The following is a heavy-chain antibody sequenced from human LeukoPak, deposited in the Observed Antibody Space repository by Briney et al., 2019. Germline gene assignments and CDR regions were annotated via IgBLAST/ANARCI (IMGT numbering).Heavy chain of an antibody. V-gene: IGHV3-11*01. Sequence: GGSLRLSCAASGFTFSDCYMNWIRQAPGKGLEWVSYISSSGSTTYYADSVQGRFTISRDNAKNSLYLQMDSLRAEDTAVYHCASNSGYGLNDAFDIWGQGTMVTVSS. CDR3: ASNSGYGLNDAFDI. CDR1: GFTFSDCY. D-gene: IGHD3-22*01. CDR2: ISSSGSTT. J-gene: IGHJ3*02.